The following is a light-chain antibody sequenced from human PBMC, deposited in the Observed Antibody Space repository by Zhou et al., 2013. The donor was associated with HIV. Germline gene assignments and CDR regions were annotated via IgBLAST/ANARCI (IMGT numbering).Light chain of an antibody. CDR3: QQSYNTPPT. J-gene: IGKJ5*01. CDR1: QVISNY. V-gene: IGKV1D-8*03. Sequence: VIWMTQSPSSLSAYTGDRVTISCRMSQVISNYLAWYQQKPGKAPELLIYAASTLQSGVPSRFSGSGSGTGFILTITSLQPDDFATYYCQQSYNTPPTFGQGTRLEI. CDR2: AAS.